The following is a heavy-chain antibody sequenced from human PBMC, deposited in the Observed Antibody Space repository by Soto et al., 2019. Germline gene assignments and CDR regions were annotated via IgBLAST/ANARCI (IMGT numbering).Heavy chain of an antibody. V-gene: IGHV3-21*01. J-gene: IGHJ4*02. CDR2: ISSSSSYI. CDR3: ARDKKEYCGGDCYSVDY. CDR1: GFTFSSYS. Sequence: EVQLVESGGGLVKPGGSLRLSCAASGFTFSSYSMNWVRQAPGKGLEWVSSISSSSSYIYYADSVKGRFTISRDNAKNSLYLQMNSLRAEDTAVYYCARDKKEYCGGDCYSVDYWGQGTLVTVSS. D-gene: IGHD2-21*02.